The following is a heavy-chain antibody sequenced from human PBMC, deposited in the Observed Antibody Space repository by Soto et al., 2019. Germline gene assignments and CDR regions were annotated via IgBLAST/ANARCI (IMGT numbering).Heavy chain of an antibody. D-gene: IGHD3-3*01. J-gene: IGHJ4*02. CDR2: IYYSGST. V-gene: IGHV4-59*08. CDR3: ARRDFWSGYSN. Sequence: SETLSLTCTVSGGSISSYYWSWIRQPPGKGLEWIGYIYYSGSTNYNPSLKSRDTISVDTSKNQFSLKLSSVTAADTAVYYCARRDFWSGYSNWGQGTLVTVSS. CDR1: GGSISSYY.